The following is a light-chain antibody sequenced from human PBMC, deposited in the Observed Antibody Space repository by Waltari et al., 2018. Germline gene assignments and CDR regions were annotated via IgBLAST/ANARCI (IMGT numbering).Light chain of an antibody. V-gene: IGKV3-20*01. CDR1: QSISSSY. CDR2: GTS. Sequence: ELVLTQSPGTLSLSPGERATLSCRTSQSISSSYLAWYQQRTGQAPRILIYGTSYRATGIPDRFSGSGSGTDFTLTITRLEPEDFAVYYCQQYVSSQLTFGGGTKVEIK. J-gene: IGKJ4*01. CDR3: QQYVSSQLT.